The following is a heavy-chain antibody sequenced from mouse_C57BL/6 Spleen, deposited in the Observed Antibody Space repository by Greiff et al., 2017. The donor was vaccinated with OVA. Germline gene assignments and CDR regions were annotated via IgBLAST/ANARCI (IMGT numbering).Heavy chain of an antibody. Sequence: EVKLVESGGDLVKPGGSLKLSCAASGFTFSSYGMSWVRQTPDKRLEWVATISSGGSYTYYPDSVKGRFTISRDNAKNTLYLQMSRRKSEDTAMYYCARHPDTAQATWCAYWGQGTLVTVSA. D-gene: IGHD3-2*02. CDR2: ISSGGSYT. CDR1: GFTFSSYG. V-gene: IGHV5-6*01. CDR3: ARHPDTAQATWCAY. J-gene: IGHJ3*01.